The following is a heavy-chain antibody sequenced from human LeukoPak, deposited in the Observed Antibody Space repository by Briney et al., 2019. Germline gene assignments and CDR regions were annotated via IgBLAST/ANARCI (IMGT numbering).Heavy chain of an antibody. CDR2: ISGSGGST. CDR3: AKFVNYYDSSGAYSDY. J-gene: IGHJ4*02. Sequence: GRSLRLSCAASGFTFSSYAMSWVRQAPGKGLEWVSAISGSGGSTYYADSVKGRFTISRDNSKNTLYLQMNSLRAEDTAVYYCAKFVNYYDSSGAYSDYWGQGTLVTVSS. D-gene: IGHD3-22*01. CDR1: GFTFSSYA. V-gene: IGHV3-23*01.